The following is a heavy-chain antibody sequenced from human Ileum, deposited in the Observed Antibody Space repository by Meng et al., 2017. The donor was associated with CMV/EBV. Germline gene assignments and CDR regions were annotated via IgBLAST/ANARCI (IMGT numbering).Heavy chain of an antibody. D-gene: IGHD6-6*01. Sequence: LHQSVPRLVTPSQTLSLTRAIAGDSVSNNNAAWNWIRQISSRGLEWMGRTYYNSKWYNDYAVSVKSRITINPDTSKNQFSLQLNSVTPEDTAIYYCERWQLWAKDYFDSWGQGTLVTVSS. V-gene: IGHV6-1*01. CDR3: ERWQLWAKDYFDS. CDR2: TYYNSKWYN. CDR1: GDSVSNNNAA. J-gene: IGHJ4*02.